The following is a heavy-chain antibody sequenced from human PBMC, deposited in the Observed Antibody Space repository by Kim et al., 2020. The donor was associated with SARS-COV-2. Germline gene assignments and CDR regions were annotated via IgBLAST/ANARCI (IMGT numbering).Heavy chain of an antibody. J-gene: IGHJ4*02. D-gene: IGHD1-26*01. CDR3: ARDVTSLLGGLVIAFDY. CDR1: GFTFNDFY. V-gene: IGHV3-11*01. Sequence: GGSLRLSCTISGFTFNDFYMSWIRQAPGKGLEWISYISNTGTTVYYADSVKGRFTISRDSARNSLTLQMNSLRADDTAVYYCARDVTSLLGGLVIAFDYWGLGTVVTVS. CDR2: ISNTGTTV.